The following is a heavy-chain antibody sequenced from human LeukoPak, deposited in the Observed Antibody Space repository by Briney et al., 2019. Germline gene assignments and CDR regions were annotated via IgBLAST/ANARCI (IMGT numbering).Heavy chain of an antibody. V-gene: IGHV4-34*01. CDR1: GGSFSGYY. CDR2: INHSGST. D-gene: IGHD3-10*01. Sequence: SETLSLTCAVYGGSFSGYYWSRIRQPPGKGLEWIGEINHSGSTNYNPSLKSRVTISVDTSKTQFSLKLSSVTAADTAVYYCARVGYYYGSGSYHGFDYWGQGTLVTVSS. CDR3: ARVGYYYGSGSYHGFDY. J-gene: IGHJ4*02.